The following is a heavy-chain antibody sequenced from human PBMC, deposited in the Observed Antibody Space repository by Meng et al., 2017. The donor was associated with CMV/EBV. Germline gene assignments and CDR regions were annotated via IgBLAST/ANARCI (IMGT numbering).Heavy chain of an antibody. J-gene: IGHJ4*02. CDR1: GGTCSSYA. V-gene: IGHV1-69*05. D-gene: IGHD5-24*01. Sequence: SGGTCSSYAISWVRQAPGQGLEWMGGIIPIFGTANYAQKFQGRVTITTDESTSTAYMELSSLRSEDTAVYYCARDRDGYNLYYFDYWGQGTLVTVSS. CDR3: ARDRDGYNLYYFDY. CDR2: IIPIFGTA.